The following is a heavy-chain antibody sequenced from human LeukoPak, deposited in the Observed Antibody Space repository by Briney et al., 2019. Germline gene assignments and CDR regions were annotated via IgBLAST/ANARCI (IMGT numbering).Heavy chain of an antibody. CDR1: GGSISSGSYY. J-gene: IGHJ4*02. Sequence: SETLSLTCTVSGGSISSGSYYWSWIRQPAGKGLEWIGRIYTSGSTNYNPSLRSRVTISVDTSKNQFSLKLSPVTAADTAVYYCARDLWKGYDSSPVGYWGQGTLVTVSS. CDR3: ARDLWKGYDSSPVGY. D-gene: IGHD3-22*01. CDR2: IYTSGST. V-gene: IGHV4-61*02.